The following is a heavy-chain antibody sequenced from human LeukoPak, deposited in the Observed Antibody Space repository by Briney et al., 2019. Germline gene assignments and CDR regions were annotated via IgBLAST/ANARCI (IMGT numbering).Heavy chain of an antibody. D-gene: IGHD3-22*01. Sequence: SQTLFLTCAVSGGSISSGGYSWSWIRQPPGKGLEWIGYIYHSGSTYYNPSLKSRVTISVDRSKNQFSLKLSSVTAADTAVYYCARGYDSSGYQFDYWGQGTLVTVSS. J-gene: IGHJ4*02. V-gene: IGHV4-30-2*01. CDR2: IYHSGST. CDR1: GGSISSGGYS. CDR3: ARGYDSSGYQFDY.